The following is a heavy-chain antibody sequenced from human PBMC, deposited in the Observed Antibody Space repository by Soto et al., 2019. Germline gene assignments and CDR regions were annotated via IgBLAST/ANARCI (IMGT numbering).Heavy chain of an antibody. CDR1: GGTFSSYT. CDR3: ARDSGHGYDY. D-gene: IGHD5-12*01. CDR2: VSPYNGNT. V-gene: IGHV1-18*01. J-gene: IGHJ4*02. Sequence: ASVKVSCKASGGTFSSYTISWVRQAPGQGLEWMGWVSPYNGNTNYEQNFKGRVTMTTDTTTSTAYMELRSLRSDDTAVYFCARDSGHGYDYWGQGTVVTVSS.